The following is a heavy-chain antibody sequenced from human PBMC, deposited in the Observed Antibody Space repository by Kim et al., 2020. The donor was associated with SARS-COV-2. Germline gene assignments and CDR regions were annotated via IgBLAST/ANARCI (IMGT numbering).Heavy chain of an antibody. J-gene: IGHJ4*02. D-gene: IGHD2-8*01. CDR2: FGRNGDDT. CDR3: ASLSWTTDIMLMK. Sequence: GGSLRLSCVASGFTFSNYGMSWVRQAPGKGLEWVSAFGRNGDDTYYADPVKGRFTVSRDNSQNTLFLQMNSLRAEDTAVYYCASLSWTTDIMLMKWGQGTLVTVSS. CDR1: GFTFSNYG. V-gene: IGHV3-23*01.